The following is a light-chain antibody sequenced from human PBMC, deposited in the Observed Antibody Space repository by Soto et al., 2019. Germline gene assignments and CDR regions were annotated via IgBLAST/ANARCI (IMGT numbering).Light chain of an antibody. CDR2: GAS. CDR3: QQDYFRPPMT. Sequence: EIVLTQSPASLSVPPEDRATLSCRASETVGTDLAWYQQIPGQAPRLLIYGASTRATSIPARFSGSGFGTEFTLTISSLQSEDFAAYHCQQDYFRPPMTFGHGTKVEFK. CDR1: ETVGTD. V-gene: IGKV3-15*01. J-gene: IGKJ1*01.